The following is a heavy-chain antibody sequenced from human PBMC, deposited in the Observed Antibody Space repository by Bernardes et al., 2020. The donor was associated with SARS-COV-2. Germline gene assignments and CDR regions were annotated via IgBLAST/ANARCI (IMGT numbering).Heavy chain of an antibody. CDR3: ARTTTVTPGYHYYFDY. D-gene: IGHD4-17*01. Sequence: SETLSLTCTISGSISSYYWSWIRQPPGKGLEWIGYIYYSGSANYNSSLKSRVTISVDTSKNQFSLKVNSVTAEDTAVYYCARTTTVTPGYHYYFDYWGQGTLVTVSS. J-gene: IGHJ4*02. V-gene: IGHV4-59*01. CDR1: GSISSYY. CDR2: IYYSGSA.